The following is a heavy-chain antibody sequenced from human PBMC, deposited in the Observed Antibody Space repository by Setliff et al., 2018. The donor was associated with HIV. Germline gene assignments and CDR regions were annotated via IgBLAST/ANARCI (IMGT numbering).Heavy chain of an antibody. CDR2: ITGSSDII. Sequence: GGSLRLSCAASGFTFSTYPMNWVRQAPGKGLEWVSYITGSSDIIHYADSVKGRFTVSRDNAKNSLYLQTSNLRAEDTAMYYCASPLIMTTVTKDYWGQGTLVTVSS. J-gene: IGHJ4*02. CDR3: ASPLIMTTVTKDY. D-gene: IGHD4-17*01. CDR1: GFTFSTYP. V-gene: IGHV3-48*04.